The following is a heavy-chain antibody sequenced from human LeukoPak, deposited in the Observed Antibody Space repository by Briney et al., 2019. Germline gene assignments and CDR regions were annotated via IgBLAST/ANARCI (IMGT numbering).Heavy chain of an antibody. J-gene: IGHJ4*02. Sequence: GVLRLSCAASGFTFSSYAMSWVRQAPGKGLEWVSAISGSGGSTYYADSVKGRFTISRDNSKNTLYLQMNSLRAEDTAVYYCAKGGDGSGSYSRTDFDYWGQGTLVTVSS. CDR2: ISGSGGST. CDR1: GFTFSSYA. D-gene: IGHD3-10*01. CDR3: AKGGDGSGSYSRTDFDY. V-gene: IGHV3-23*01.